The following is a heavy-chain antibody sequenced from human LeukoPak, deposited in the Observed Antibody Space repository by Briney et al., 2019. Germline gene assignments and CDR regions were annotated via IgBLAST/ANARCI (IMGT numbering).Heavy chain of an antibody. CDR2: INHSGST. J-gene: IGHJ4*02. CDR1: GGSFSGYY. D-gene: IGHD6-6*01. Sequence: SETLSLTCAVYGGSFSGYYWSWIRQPPGKGLGRIGEINHSGSTNYNPSLKSRVTISVDTSKNQFSLKLSSVTAADTAVYYCARGPEDQSDSSSLPFDYWGQGTLVTVSS. V-gene: IGHV4-34*01. CDR3: ARGPEDQSDSSSLPFDY.